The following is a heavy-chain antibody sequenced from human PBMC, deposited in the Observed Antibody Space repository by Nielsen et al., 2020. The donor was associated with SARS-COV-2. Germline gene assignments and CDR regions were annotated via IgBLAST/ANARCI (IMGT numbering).Heavy chain of an antibody. J-gene: IGHJ4*02. CDR1: GFTFSQYG. Sequence: GGSLRLSCAASGFTFSQYGLDWVRQAPGKGLEWVANIKQDGSEKYYVDSVKGRFTISRDNAKNSLYLQMNSLRAEDTAVYYCARVKAARPDLFDYWGQGTLVTVSS. CDR2: IKQDGSEK. CDR3: ARVKAARPDLFDY. V-gene: IGHV3-7*05. D-gene: IGHD6-6*01.